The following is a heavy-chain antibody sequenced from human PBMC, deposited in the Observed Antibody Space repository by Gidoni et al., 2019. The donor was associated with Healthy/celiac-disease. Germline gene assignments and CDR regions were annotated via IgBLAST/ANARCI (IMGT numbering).Heavy chain of an antibody. V-gene: IGHV4-61*02. Sequence: QVQLQESGPGLGKPSQTLSLTCTVSGGSISSVRYYWSWIRQPAGKGLEWIGRIYTSGSTNYNPSLKSRVTISVDTSKNQFSLKLSSVTAADTAVYYCARGPGGGYYDSSGYSRGAFDIWGQGTMVTVSS. CDR1: GGSISSVRYY. D-gene: IGHD3-22*01. CDR3: ARGPGGGYYDSSGYSRGAFDI. J-gene: IGHJ3*02. CDR2: IYTSGST.